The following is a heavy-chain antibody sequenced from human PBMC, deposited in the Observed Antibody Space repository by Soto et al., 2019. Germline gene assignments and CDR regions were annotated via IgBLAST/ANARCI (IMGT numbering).Heavy chain of an antibody. D-gene: IGHD2-2*02. Sequence: QVQLVQSGAEVKTPGSSLKVSCKVSGSRFSNYVISWVRQAPGHGLEWLGRIIPIFNSTKYAQSFQGRVTITADKSTSTASLELSSVRSDDTGVYYCAREGRGKKAGYNGLVSLGYWGQGTLVTVSS. CDR1: GSRFSNYV. V-gene: IGHV1-69*06. CDR3: AREGRGKKAGYNGLVSLGY. J-gene: IGHJ4*02. CDR2: IIPIFNST.